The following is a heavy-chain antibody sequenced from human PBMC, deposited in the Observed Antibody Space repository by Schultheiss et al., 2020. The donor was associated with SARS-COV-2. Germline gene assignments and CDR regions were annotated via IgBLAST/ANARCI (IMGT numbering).Heavy chain of an antibody. J-gene: IGHJ6*03. CDR2: IYTSGST. V-gene: IGHV4-4*07. CDR1: GGSISSYY. Sequence: SETLSLTCTVSGGSISSYYWSWIRQPAGKGLEWIGRIYTSGSTNYNPSLKSRVTMSVDTSKNQFSLKLSSVTAADTAVYYCARHPLRSGSYYYYYYMDVWGKGTTVTVSS. CDR3: ARHPLRSGSYYYYYYMDV. D-gene: IGHD1-26*01.